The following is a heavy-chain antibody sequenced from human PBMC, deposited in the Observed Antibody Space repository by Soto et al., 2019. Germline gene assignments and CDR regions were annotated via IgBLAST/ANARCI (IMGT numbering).Heavy chain of an antibody. CDR1: GYTFTSYA. V-gene: IGHV1-3*01. CDR2: INAGNGNT. Sequence: QVQLVQSGAEVKKPGASVKVSCKASGYTFTSYAMHWVRQAPGQRLEWMGWINAGNGNTKYSQKFQGRVTITRDTSASTAYMELSSLRSEDTAVYYCARGERYYYDSSGYFGFDYWGQGTLVTVSS. CDR3: ARGERYYYDSSGYFGFDY. D-gene: IGHD3-22*01. J-gene: IGHJ4*02.